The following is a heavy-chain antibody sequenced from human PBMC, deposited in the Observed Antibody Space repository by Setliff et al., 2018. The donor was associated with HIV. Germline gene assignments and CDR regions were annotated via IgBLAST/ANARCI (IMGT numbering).Heavy chain of an antibody. CDR2: ISSSGSTI. J-gene: IGHJ4*02. CDR1: GFTLTDYG. D-gene: IGHD6-13*01. V-gene: IGHV3-48*04. Sequence: GSLRLSCAASGFTLTDYGMNWVRQAPGKGLEWVSYISSSGSTIYYADSVKGRFTISRDNAKNSLYLQMNSLRAEDTAVYYCARSRAAGFDYWGQGTLVTVSS. CDR3: ARSRAAGFDY.